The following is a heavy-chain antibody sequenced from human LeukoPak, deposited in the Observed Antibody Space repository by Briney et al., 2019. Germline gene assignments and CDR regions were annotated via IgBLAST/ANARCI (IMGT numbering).Heavy chain of an antibody. J-gene: IGHJ4*02. CDR1: GFTFNSYN. CDR3: ARGDHHDDKVVGIDY. V-gene: IGHV3-48*01. CDR2: ISTRNTI. D-gene: IGHD1-14*01. Sequence: GGSLRLSCAASGFTFNSYNMNWVRQAPGKGLEWLSYISTRNTIYYGDSVKGRFTISGDNAKNSLFLQMNSLRAEDTALYYCARGDHHDDKVVGIDYWGQGTLVTVSS.